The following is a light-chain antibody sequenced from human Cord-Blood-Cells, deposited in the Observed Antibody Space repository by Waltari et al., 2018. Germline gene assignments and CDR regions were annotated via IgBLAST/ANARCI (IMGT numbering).Light chain of an antibody. CDR2: KAS. Sequence: DIQMSQSPSTLSASVVDRVTITCRARQSISSWLAWYQQKPGKAPTLLIYKASSLESGVPSRFSGSGSGTEFTLTSSSLQPDDFATYYCQQYNSYSRTFGQGTKVEIK. CDR3: QQYNSYSRT. CDR1: QSISSW. V-gene: IGKV1-5*03. J-gene: IGKJ1*01.